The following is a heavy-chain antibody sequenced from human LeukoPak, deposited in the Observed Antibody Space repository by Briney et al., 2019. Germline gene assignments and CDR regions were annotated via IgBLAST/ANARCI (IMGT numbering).Heavy chain of an antibody. D-gene: IGHD2-2*01. CDR3: ARGGFVVVPAAPRPYYYYMDV. CDR2: INHSGST. Sequence: PSETLSLTCAVYGGSFSDYYWSWIRQPPGKGLEWIGEINHSGSTNYNPSLKSRVTISVDTSKNQFSLKLSSVTAADTAVYYCARGGFVVVPAAPRPYYYYMDVWGKGTTVTVSS. J-gene: IGHJ6*03. V-gene: IGHV4-34*01. CDR1: GGSFSDYY.